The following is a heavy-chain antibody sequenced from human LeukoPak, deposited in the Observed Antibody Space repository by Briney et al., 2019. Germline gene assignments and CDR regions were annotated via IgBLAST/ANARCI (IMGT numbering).Heavy chain of an antibody. CDR1: GGSISSGDYY. J-gene: IGHJ4*02. Sequence: PSQNLSLTCTVSGGSISSGDYYWSWIRQPPGKGLEWIGYIYYSGSTYYNPSLKSRVTISVDTSKNQFSLKLSSVTAADTAVYYCARWAERGGYSYGLYYFDYWGQGTLVTVSS. V-gene: IGHV4-30-4*01. CDR3: ARWAERGGYSYGLYYFDY. D-gene: IGHD5-18*01. CDR2: IYYSGST.